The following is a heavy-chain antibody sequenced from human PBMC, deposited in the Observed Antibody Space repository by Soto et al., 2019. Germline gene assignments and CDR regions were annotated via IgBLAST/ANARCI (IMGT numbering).Heavy chain of an antibody. V-gene: IGHV6-1*01. CDR1: GDSVSRNSAA. Sequence: SQTLSLTCAISGDSVSRNSAAWNWISQSPSRGLEWLGRTYYRSKWYNDYAVSVKSRITINPDTSKNQFSLQLNSVTPEDTAVYYCARDWSIAARSGVRFDPWGQGTLVTVSS. CDR2: TYYRSKWYN. D-gene: IGHD6-6*01. J-gene: IGHJ5*02. CDR3: ARDWSIAARSGVRFDP.